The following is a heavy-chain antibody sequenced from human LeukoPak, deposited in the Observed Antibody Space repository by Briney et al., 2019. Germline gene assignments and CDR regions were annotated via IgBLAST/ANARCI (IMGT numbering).Heavy chain of an antibody. CDR2: ISGSGSTI. CDR3: ARDREGGFNAFDI. Sequence: PGGSLRLSCAASGFTFSDSYTSWFRQAPGKGLEWISYISGSGSTIYYADSVKGRFTISRDNAKNSLYLQMNSLRAEDTAVYYCARDREGGFNAFDIWGQGTMVTVSS. CDR1: GFTFSDSY. D-gene: IGHD1-26*01. J-gene: IGHJ3*02. V-gene: IGHV3-11*04.